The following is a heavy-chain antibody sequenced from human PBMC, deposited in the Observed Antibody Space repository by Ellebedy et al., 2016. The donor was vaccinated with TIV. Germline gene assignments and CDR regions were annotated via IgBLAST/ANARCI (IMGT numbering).Heavy chain of an antibody. V-gene: IGHV3-30-3*01. CDR1: GFTFSSYA. D-gene: IGHD6-13*01. CDR3: AREGEIPAAGLRYYYYYMDV. CDR2: ISYDGSNK. J-gene: IGHJ6*03. Sequence: GGSLRLSXAASGFTFSSYAMHWVRQAPGKGLEWVAVISYDGSNKYYADSVKGRFTISRDNSKNTLYLQMNSLRAEDTAVYYCAREGEIPAAGLRYYYYYMDVWGKGTTVTVSS.